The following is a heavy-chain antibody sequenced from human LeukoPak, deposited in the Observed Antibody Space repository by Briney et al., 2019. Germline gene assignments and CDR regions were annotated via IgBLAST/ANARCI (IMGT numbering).Heavy chain of an antibody. CDR1: GFIFNNYA. V-gene: IGHV3-23*01. CDR3: AKGRGGTVTSGFNC. D-gene: IGHD4-17*01. Sequence: GGSLRLSCAASGFIFNNYAMNWVRQPPGKAQEWVSWIMGRGDSTCCGGSGKGLCTISRDNSKNTLFLQTNSLRAEDTAVYYCAKGRGGTVTSGFNCWGQGTLVTVS. J-gene: IGHJ5*01. CDR2: IMGRGDST.